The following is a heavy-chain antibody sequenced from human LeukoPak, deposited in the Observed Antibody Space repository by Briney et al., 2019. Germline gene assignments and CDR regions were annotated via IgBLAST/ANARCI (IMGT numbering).Heavy chain of an antibody. J-gene: IGHJ4*02. D-gene: IGHD6-13*01. CDR1: GYTFTGYY. Sequence: ASVKVSCKASGYTFTGYYMHWVRQAPGQGLEWMGWINPNSGGTNYAQKFQGRVTMTRDTSISTAYMELSRLGSDDTAVYCCARIAAAGWADYWGQGTLVTVSS. CDR2: INPNSGGT. CDR3: ARIAAAGWADY. V-gene: IGHV1-2*02.